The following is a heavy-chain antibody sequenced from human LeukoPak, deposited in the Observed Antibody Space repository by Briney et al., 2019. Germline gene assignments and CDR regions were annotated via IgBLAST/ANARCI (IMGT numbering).Heavy chain of an antibody. V-gene: IGHV1-69*13. CDR1: GGTFTSYA. J-gene: IGHJ5*02. D-gene: IGHD3-3*01. Sequence: SVKVSCNASGGTFTSYAISWVRQAPGQGLEWMGGIIPIFGTANYAHKFQGRVTITADESTSTAYMELSSLRSEDTAVYYCATTPRVTIFGVAIWWFDPWGQGTLVTVSS. CDR3: ATTPRVTIFGVAIWWFDP. CDR2: IIPIFGTA.